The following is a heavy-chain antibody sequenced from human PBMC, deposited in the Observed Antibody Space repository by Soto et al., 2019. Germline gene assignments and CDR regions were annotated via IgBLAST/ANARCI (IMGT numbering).Heavy chain of an antibody. Sequence: SETLSLTCTVAAGTISSSGYYWGWIRQPPGKGLEWMGRISYSGRTYYNPSLKSRVTISVDTSKNQFSLKLSSVTAADSAVYYCARQAAAGVFDYWGQGTLVTVS. CDR2: ISYSGRT. D-gene: IGHD6-13*01. J-gene: IGHJ4*02. CDR3: ARQAAAGVFDY. V-gene: IGHV4-39*01. CDR1: AGTISSSGYY.